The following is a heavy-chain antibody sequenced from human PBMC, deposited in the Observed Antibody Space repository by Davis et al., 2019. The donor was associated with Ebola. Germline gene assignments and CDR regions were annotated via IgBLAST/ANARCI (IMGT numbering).Heavy chain of an antibody. J-gene: IGHJ4*02. CDR1: GGSVSSGSYY. CDR2: IYYSGST. V-gene: IGHV4-61*01. Sequence: MPSDTLSLTCTVSGGSVSSGSYYWSWIRQPPGKGLEWIGYIYYSGSTNYNPSLKSRVTISVDTSKNQFSLKLSSVTAADTAVYYCARVPLIYYDSSGYYWDYWGQGTLVTVSS. CDR3: ARVPLIYYDSSGYYWDY. D-gene: IGHD3-22*01.